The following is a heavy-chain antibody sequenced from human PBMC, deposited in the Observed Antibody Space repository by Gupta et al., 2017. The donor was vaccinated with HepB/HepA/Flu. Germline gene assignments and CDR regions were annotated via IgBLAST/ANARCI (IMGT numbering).Heavy chain of an antibody. V-gene: IGHV3-23*01. CDR1: GFTFNSYA. Sequence: EVQLLESGGGLVQPGGSLRLSCDASGFTFNSYAMSWVRPAPGKGLEWVSAIGGSGGSTYDADSVKGRFTISRDNSKNTLYLQMNSLTDEDTAVYHCAKERDSGSYPREYFDLWGRGTLVTISS. CDR3: AKERDSGSYPREYFDL. J-gene: IGHJ2*01. D-gene: IGHD1-26*01. CDR2: IGGSGGST.